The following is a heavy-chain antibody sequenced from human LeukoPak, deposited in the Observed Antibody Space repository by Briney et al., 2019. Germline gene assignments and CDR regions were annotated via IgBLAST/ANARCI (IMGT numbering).Heavy chain of an antibody. CDR2: IKSKTDGGTT. J-gene: IGHJ4*02. CDR1: GFTFSNAW. V-gene: IGHV3-15*01. Sequence: GGSLRLSCAASGFTFSNAWMSWVRQAPGKGLEWVGRIKSKTDGGTTDYAAPVKGRFTISRDDSKNTLYLQMNSLKTEDTAVYYCTRDYYGSGSYYGDDGRGGFDYWGQGTLVTVSS. D-gene: IGHD3-10*01. CDR3: TRDYYGSGSYYGDDGRGGFDY.